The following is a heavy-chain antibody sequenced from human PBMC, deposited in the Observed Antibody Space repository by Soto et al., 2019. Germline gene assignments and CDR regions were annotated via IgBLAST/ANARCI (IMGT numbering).Heavy chain of an antibody. Sequence: PGGSLRLSCTTSGFAFVDHGMSWVRQAPGKGLERLGFIRSRRYGATAEYAASVKGRFSVSRDDSKSIAYLQMNNLQTEDTGVYYCTRAPLRCSGGSCYSADSWGRGTLVTVSS. V-gene: IGHV3-49*04. D-gene: IGHD2-15*01. CDR1: GFAFVDHG. J-gene: IGHJ4*02. CDR2: IRSRRYGATA. CDR3: TRAPLRCSGGSCYSADS.